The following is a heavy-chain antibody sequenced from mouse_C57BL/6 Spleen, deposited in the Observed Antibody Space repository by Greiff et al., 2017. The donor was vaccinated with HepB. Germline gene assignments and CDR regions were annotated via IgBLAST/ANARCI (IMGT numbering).Heavy chain of an antibody. CDR1: GFTFTDYY. CDR3: ARYYLYYFDY. CDR2: IRNKANGYTT. V-gene: IGHV7-3*01. Sequence: EVNVVESGGGLVQPGGSLSLSCAASGFTFTDYYMSWVRQPPGKALEWLGFIRNKANGYTTEYSASVKGRFTISRDNSQSILYLQMNALRAEDSATYYCARYYLYYFDYWGQGTTLTVSS. J-gene: IGHJ2*01.